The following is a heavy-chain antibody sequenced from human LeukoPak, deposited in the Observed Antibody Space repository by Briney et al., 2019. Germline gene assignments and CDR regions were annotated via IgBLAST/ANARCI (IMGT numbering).Heavy chain of an antibody. CDR1: GFTFSSYG. V-gene: IGHV3-30*18. J-gene: IGHJ4*02. CDR3: AKDWDSSPYFDY. D-gene: IGHD3-22*01. CDR2: ISYDGSNK. Sequence: GSLRLSCAASGFTFSSYGMHWVRQAPGKGLEWVAVISYDGSNKYYADSVKGRFTISRDNSRNTLYLQMNSLRAEDTAVYYCAKDWDSSPYFDYWGQGTLVTVSS.